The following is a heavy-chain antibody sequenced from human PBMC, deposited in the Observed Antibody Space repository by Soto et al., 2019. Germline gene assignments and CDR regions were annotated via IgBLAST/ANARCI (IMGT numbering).Heavy chain of an antibody. J-gene: IGHJ5*02. CDR1: GGSISSYY. D-gene: IGHD3-10*02. CDR2: IYYSGST. V-gene: IGHV4-59*08. Sequence: SETLSLTCTVSGGSISSYYWSWIRQPPGKGLEWIGYIYYSGSTNYNPSLKSRVTISVDTSKNQFSLKPSPGTASDTAGFYCSETLFGWGNWFDPWGQGTLVTVSS. CDR3: SETLFGWGNWFDP.